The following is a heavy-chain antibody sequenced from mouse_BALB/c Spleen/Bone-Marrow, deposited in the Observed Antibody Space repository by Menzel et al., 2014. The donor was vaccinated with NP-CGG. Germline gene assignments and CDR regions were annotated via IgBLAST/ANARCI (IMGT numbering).Heavy chain of an antibody. V-gene: IGHV5-9-2*01. J-gene: IGHJ3*01. CDR1: GFTFXSYG. CDR2: ISGGGSYT. Sequence: DVKLVESGGGLVKSGGSLKLSCAASGFTFXSYGMSWVRQTLEKRLEWVATISGGGSYTFYPDSVKGRFTISRDNAKNNLYLQLSSLRSEDTALYYCARHAYYDQTEVSFVYWGQGTLVTVSA. CDR3: ARHAYYDQTEVSFVY. D-gene: IGHD2-4*01.